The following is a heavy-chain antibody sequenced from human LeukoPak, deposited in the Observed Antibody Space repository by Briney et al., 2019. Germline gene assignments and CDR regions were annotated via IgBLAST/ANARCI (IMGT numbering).Heavy chain of an antibody. V-gene: IGHV3-30*18. CDR2: ISYDGSNK. Sequence: GGSLRLSCAASGFTFSSYAMHWVRQAPGKGLEWVSVISYDGSNKYYADSVKGRFTISRDNSNNTLYLQMNSLRAEDTAVYYCAKESSGWPFDYWGQVTLVTVSS. J-gene: IGHJ4*02. CDR1: GFTFSSYA. D-gene: IGHD6-19*01. CDR3: AKESSGWPFDY.